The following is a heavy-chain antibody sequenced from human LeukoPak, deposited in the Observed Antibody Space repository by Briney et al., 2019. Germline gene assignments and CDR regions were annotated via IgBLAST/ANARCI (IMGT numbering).Heavy chain of an antibody. V-gene: IGHV1-69*01. Sequence: SVKVSCKASEGTFSSYAISWVRQAPGQGLEWMGGIIPIFGTANYAQKFQGRVTITADESTSTAYMELSSLRSEDTAVYYCAREWRGYCSSTSCYTWNWFDPWGQGTLVTVSS. CDR1: EGTFSSYA. CDR2: IIPIFGTA. J-gene: IGHJ5*02. D-gene: IGHD2-2*02. CDR3: AREWRGYCSSTSCYTWNWFDP.